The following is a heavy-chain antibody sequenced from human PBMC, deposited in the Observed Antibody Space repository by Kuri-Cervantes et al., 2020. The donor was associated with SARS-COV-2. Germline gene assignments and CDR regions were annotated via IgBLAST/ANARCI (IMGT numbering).Heavy chain of an antibody. CDR2: IYYSGST. J-gene: IGHJ6*03. V-gene: IGHV4-61*01. Sequence: ESLKISCTVSGGSISSSSYYWSWIRQPPGKGLEWIGYIYYSGSTNYNPSLKSRVTISVDTSKNQFSLKLSSVTAADTAVYYCARGDSLLDWGSDYYYYMGVWGKGTTVTVSS. D-gene: IGHD7-27*01. CDR1: GGSISSSSYY. CDR3: ARGDSLLDWGSDYYYYMGV.